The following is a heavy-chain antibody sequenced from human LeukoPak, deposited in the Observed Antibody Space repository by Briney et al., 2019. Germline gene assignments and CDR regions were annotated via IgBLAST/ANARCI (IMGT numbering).Heavy chain of an antibody. CDR3: ARGSSSGWFLGDV. Sequence: PSETLSLTCTVSGGSITNYYWSWIRQPPGKGLEWIGYIHYSGSTKYKSSLKSRVTISVDTSKNQFSLKLSSVTAADTAVYHCARGSSSGWFLGDVWGKGTTVTVSS. CDR2: IHYSGST. J-gene: IGHJ6*04. CDR1: GGSITNYY. D-gene: IGHD6-19*01. V-gene: IGHV4-59*01.